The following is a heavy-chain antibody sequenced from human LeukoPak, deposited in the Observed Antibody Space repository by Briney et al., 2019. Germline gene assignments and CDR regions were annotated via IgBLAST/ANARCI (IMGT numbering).Heavy chain of an antibody. V-gene: IGHV3-49*04. CDR2: IRSKAYGGTT. Sequence: GALRLSCTASGFTFGDYAMSWVRQAPGKGLEWVGFIRSKAYGGTTEYAASVKGRLTISRDDSKSIAYLQMNSLKTEDTAVYYCTRDAGLIDDFWSGYLHYYYYMDVWGKGTTVTVSS. CDR1: GFTFGDYA. J-gene: IGHJ6*03. CDR3: TRDAGLIDDFWSGYLHYYYYMDV. D-gene: IGHD3-3*01.